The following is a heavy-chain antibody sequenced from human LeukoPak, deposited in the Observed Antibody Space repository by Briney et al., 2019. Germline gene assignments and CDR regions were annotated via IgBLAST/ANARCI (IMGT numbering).Heavy chain of an antibody. CDR3: ARDLDCSGGSCYSY. D-gene: IGHD2-15*01. Sequence: QPGGSLRLSCAASGFTVSSNYMSWVRQAPGKGLEWVSVIYSGGSTYYADSVKGRFTISRDNSKNTLYLQMNSLRAEDTAVYYCARDLDCSGGSCYSYWGQRTLVTVSS. CDR1: GFTVSSNY. CDR2: IYSGGST. J-gene: IGHJ4*02. V-gene: IGHV3-66*02.